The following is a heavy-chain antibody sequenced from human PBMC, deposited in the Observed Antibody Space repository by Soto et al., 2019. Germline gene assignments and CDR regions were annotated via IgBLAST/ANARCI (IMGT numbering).Heavy chain of an antibody. CDR2: IYYSGST. CDR3: ARARYYYYYGMDV. CDR1: GGSISSGGYY. Sequence: PSETLSLTCTVSGGSISSGGYYWSWIRQHPGKGLEWIGYIYYSGSTYYNPSLKSRVTISVDTSKNKFSLKLRSVTAADTAVYYCARARYYYYYGMDVWGQGTTVTVSS. J-gene: IGHJ6*02. V-gene: IGHV4-31*02.